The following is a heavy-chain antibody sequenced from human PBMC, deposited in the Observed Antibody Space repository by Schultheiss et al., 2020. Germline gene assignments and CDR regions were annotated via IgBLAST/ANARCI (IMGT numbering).Heavy chain of an antibody. Sequence: SETLSLTCTVSGDSISSSFWSWIRQPPGKGLEWIGEINHSGSTNYNPSLKSRVTISVDTSKNQFSLKLSSVTAADTAVYYCGAVTLDAFDIWGQGTMVTVSS. J-gene: IGHJ3*02. V-gene: IGHV4-34*01. D-gene: IGHD4-11*01. CDR2: INHSGST. CDR3: GAVTLDAFDI. CDR1: GDSISSSF.